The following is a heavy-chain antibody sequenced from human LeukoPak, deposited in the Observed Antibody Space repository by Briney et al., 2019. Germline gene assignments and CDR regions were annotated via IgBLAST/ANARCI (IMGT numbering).Heavy chain of an antibody. Sequence: QPRGSLRLSRAASGFTFSSYWMHWVRQAPGKGLVWVSRISNDGSSTSYADSVKGRFTISTDTAKNSLYLEMNNLRDGDTAVYYCARDDSRAFDYWGQGSLVTVSS. J-gene: IGHJ4*02. D-gene: IGHD2-21*02. CDR2: ISNDGSST. V-gene: IGHV3-74*01. CDR1: GFTFSSYW. CDR3: ARDDSRAFDY.